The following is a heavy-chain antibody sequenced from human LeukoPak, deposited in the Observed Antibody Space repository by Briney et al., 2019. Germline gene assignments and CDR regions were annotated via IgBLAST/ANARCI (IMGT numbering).Heavy chain of an antibody. CDR2: IYSSGST. CDR3: ARRGDGGRSFDY. J-gene: IGHJ4*02. CDR1: GFNVSNNY. Sequence: GGSLRLSCAASGFNVSNNYMTWVGQAPGTGLEWVSLIYSSGSTYYADSVKGRFTISRDNSKNTLYLQVNSLRAEDTAVYYCARRGDGGRSFDYWGQGTLVTVSS. V-gene: IGHV3-53*01. D-gene: IGHD4-23*01.